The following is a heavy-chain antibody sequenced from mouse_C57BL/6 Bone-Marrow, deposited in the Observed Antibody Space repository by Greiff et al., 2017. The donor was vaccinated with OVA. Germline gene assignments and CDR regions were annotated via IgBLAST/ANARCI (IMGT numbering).Heavy chain of an antibody. D-gene: IGHD2-1*01. Sequence: QVQLQQSGPELVKPGASVKISCKASGYAFSSSWMNWVKQRPGKGLEWIGRIYPGDGDTNYNGKFKGKATLTADKSSSTAYMQLSSLTSEDSAVYFCARLLWDYWGQGTILTVSS. CDR2: IYPGDGDT. J-gene: IGHJ2*01. CDR1: GYAFSSSW. CDR3: ARLLWDY. V-gene: IGHV1-82*01.